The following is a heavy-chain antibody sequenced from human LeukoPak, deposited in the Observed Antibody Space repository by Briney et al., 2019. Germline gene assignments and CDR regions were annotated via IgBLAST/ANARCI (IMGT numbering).Heavy chain of an antibody. CDR3: ARDKGYGSGSLYAMDV. V-gene: IGHV1-2*02. CDR1: GYTFTGYS. CDR2: INPNSGGT. Sequence: ASVKVSCKASGYTFTGYSMHWVRQAPGQGLEWMGWINPNSGGTKYAQKFQGRVTMTRDTSISTAYVELSRLRSDDTAVYYCARDKGYGSGSLYAMDVWGQGTTVTVS. J-gene: IGHJ6*02. D-gene: IGHD3-10*01.